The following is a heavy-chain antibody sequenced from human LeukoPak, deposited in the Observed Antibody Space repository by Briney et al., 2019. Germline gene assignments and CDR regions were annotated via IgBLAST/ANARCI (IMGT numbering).Heavy chain of an antibody. CDR1: GFTFSSYS. Sequence: PGGSLRLSCAASGFTFSSYSMNWVRQAPGKGLEWVSSISSSSSYIYYADSVKGRFTISRDNAKNSLYLQMNSLRAEDTAVYYCARASPRWAYAFDIWGQGTMVTVSS. CDR3: ARASPRWAYAFDI. J-gene: IGHJ3*02. CDR2: ISSSSSYI. V-gene: IGHV3-21*01. D-gene: IGHD4-23*01.